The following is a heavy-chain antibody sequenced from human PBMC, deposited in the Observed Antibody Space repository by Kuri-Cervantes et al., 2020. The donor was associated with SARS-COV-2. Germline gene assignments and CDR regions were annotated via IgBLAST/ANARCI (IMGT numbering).Heavy chain of an antibody. CDR1: GFMFSRYG. D-gene: IGHD1-26*01. CDR3: AGFPEWELLPFDI. Sequence: GESLKISCAASGFMFSRYGMHWVRQAPGKGLEWISYISSGSSTVYYADSVRGRFTISRDNSKNTVYLQINSLRPEDTAVYYCAGFPEWELLPFDIWGQGTGVTVSS. V-gene: IGHV3-48*01. J-gene: IGHJ3*02. CDR2: ISSGSSTV.